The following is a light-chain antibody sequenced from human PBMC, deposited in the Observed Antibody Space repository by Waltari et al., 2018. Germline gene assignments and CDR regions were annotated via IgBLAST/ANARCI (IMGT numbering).Light chain of an antibody. CDR3: QSYDSSLSGCV. CDR1: NPNIGPGYD. J-gene: IGLJ1*01. V-gene: IGLV1-40*01. CDR2: GSS. Sequence: QSVLTQPPSVSGAPGQRVTISCTGRNPNIGPGYDLQWYQQLPGTPPKLLISGSSNRHSGVPDRFSGSKSGTSASLAITGLQAEDEADYYCQSYDSSLSGCVFGTGTKVTVL.